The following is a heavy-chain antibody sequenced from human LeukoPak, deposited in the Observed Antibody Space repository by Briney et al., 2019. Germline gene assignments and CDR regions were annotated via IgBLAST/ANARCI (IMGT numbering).Heavy chain of an antibody. V-gene: IGHV3-53*01. CDR3: ARDLPICSGGSCHTGPFDY. D-gene: IGHD2-15*01. CDR1: GFTVSSNY. CDR2: IYSGGST. Sequence: PGGSLRLSCAASGFTVSSNYMSWVRQAPGKGLEWVSVIYSGGSTYYADSVKGRFTISRDNSKNTLYLQMNSLRAEDTAVYYCARDLPICSGGSCHTGPFDYWGQGTLVTVSS. J-gene: IGHJ4*02.